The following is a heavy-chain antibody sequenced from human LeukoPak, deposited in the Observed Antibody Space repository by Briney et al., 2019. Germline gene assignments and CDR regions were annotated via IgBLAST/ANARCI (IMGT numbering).Heavy chain of an antibody. Sequence: PGGSLRLSCVASRLTFSSYWMSWVRQAPGKGLEWVANIKQDGSEKQYVDSVKGRFTISRDNAKNSLYLQMNNLRAEDTAVYYCARAATVTTWYYYYYYMDVWGKGTTVTVSS. CDR2: IKQDGSEK. CDR1: RLTFSSYW. D-gene: IGHD4-17*01. CDR3: ARAATVTTWYYYYYYMDV. V-gene: IGHV3-7*01. J-gene: IGHJ6*03.